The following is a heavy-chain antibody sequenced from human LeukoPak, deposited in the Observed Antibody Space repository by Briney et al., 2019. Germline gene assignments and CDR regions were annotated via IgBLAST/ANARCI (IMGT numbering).Heavy chain of an antibody. D-gene: IGHD1-26*01. CDR2: ISYSSAYI. CDR1: GITLSSYS. Sequence: GGSLRLSCAASGITLSSYSMNWVRQAPGKGLEWVSSISYSSAYIYYADSVKGRFTISRDNAKNSLYLQMNSLRAEDTAVYYCASTPSVGDYYPWYFDFWGRGTLVTVSS. CDR3: ASTPSVGDYYPWYFDF. V-gene: IGHV3-21*01. J-gene: IGHJ2*01.